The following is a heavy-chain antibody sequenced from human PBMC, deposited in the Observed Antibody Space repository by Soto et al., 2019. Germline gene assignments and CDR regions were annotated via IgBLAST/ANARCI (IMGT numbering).Heavy chain of an antibody. J-gene: IGHJ4*02. D-gene: IGHD3-3*01. CDR3: ASYDFWSGYPFDY. Sequence: GGSLRLSCAASGFTFSSYSMNWVRQAPGKGLEWVSYISSRNGTIYYADSVKGRFTISRDNAKDSLFLQMNSLRADYTAVYYCASYDFWSGYPFDYWGQGTLVTVSS. V-gene: IGHV3-48*01. CDR2: ISSRNGTI. CDR1: GFTFSSYS.